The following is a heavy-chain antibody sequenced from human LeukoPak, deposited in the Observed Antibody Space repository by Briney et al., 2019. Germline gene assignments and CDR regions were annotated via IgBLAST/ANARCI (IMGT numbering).Heavy chain of an antibody. J-gene: IGHJ4*02. D-gene: IGHD4-17*01. CDR2: IYSGGST. CDR1: GFTFDDYA. Sequence: GGSLRLSCAASGFTFDDYAMHWVRQAPGKGLEWVSVIYSGGSTYYADSVKGRFTISRDNSKNTLYLQMNSLRAEDTAVYYCAKVQRTVTTPQTFDYWGQGTPVTVSS. CDR3: AKVQRTVTTPQTFDY. V-gene: IGHV3-23*03.